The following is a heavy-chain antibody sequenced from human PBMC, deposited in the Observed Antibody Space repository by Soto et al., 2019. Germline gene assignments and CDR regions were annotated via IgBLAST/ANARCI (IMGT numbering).Heavy chain of an antibody. Sequence: LRLSCAASGFTFTRDSMNWVRQAPGKGLEWVSSISSTTNYIYYGDSMKGRFTISRDNAKNSLYLEMNSLRAEDTAVYYCARESEDLTSNFDYWGQGTLVTVSS. CDR1: GFTFTRDS. CDR3: ARESEDLTSNFDY. CDR2: ISSTTNYI. V-gene: IGHV3-21*06. J-gene: IGHJ4*02.